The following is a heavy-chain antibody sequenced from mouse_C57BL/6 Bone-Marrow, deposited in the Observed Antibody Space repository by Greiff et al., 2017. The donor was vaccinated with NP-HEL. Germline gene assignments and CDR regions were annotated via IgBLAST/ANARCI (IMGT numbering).Heavy chain of an antibody. CDR1: GFTFSSYG. V-gene: IGHV5-6*01. D-gene: IGHD2-5*01. Sequence: VHVKQSGGDLVKPGGSLKLSCAASGFTFSSYGMSWVRQTPDKRLEWVATISSGGSSTYYPDSVKGRFTFSIDHAKNTLYLQMSSLKSEDTAMYYSGGHKYSNYFDNWGQGNTLTVTS. CDR2: ISSGGSST. J-gene: IGHJ2*01. CDR3: GGHKYSNYFDN.